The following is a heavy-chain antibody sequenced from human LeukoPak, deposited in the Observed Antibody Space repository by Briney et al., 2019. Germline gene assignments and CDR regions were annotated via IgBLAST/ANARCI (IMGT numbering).Heavy chain of an antibody. CDR3: ARAPAYDDFWSGYYFDY. J-gene: IGHJ4*02. D-gene: IGHD3-3*01. CDR1: GYTFTSYD. Sequence: ASVKVSCKASGYTFTSYDINWVRQATGQGLEWMGWMNPNSGGTNYAQKFQGRVTMTRDTSISTAYMELSRLRSDDTAVYYCARAPAYDDFWSGYYFDYWGQGTLVTVSS. V-gene: IGHV1-2*02. CDR2: MNPNSGGT.